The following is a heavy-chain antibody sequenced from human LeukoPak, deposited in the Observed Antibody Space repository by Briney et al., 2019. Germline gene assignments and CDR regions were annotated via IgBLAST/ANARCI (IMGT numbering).Heavy chain of an antibody. J-gene: IGHJ1*01. D-gene: IGHD2-21*02. CDR1: GFTFSSYG. CDR2: KWYDGSNK. CDR3: ARTDETAPAEDFQH. V-gene: IGHV3-33*01. Sequence: GRSLRLSCAASGFTFSSYGMHWVRQAPGKGLEWVAVKWYDGSNKYYADSVKGRFIISRDNSKNTLYLQMKSLRAEDTAVYYCARTDETAPAEDFQHWGQGTLVTVSS.